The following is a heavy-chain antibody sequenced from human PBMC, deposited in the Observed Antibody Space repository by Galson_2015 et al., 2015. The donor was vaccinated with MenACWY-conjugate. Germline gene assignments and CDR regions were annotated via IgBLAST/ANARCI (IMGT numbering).Heavy chain of an antibody. V-gene: IGHV4-59*01. CDR3: ARDAASIPDV. Sequence: SETLSLTCTVSGDPINSYYWNWIRQPPGKGLEWIGYIFYSGTTKYNPSLNSRVTISLDTSKNQFSLKVRSVTAADSGVYFCARDAASIPDVWGQGTTVAVSS. J-gene: IGHJ6*02. CDR2: IFYSGTT. CDR1: GDPINSYY. D-gene: IGHD6-25*01.